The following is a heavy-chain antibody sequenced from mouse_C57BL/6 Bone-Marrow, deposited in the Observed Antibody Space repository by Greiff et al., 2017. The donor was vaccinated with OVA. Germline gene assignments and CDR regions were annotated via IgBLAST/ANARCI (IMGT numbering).Heavy chain of an antibody. V-gene: IGHV1-81*01. CDR2: IYPRSGNT. CDR1: GYTFTSYG. Sequence: QVQLQQSGAELARPGASVKLSCKASGYTFTSYGISWVKQRTGQGLEWIGEIYPRSGNTYYNEKFKGKATLTADKSSSTAYMELRSLTSEDSAVYFCAREGDPRAWFAYWGQGTLVTVSA. CDR3: AREGDPRAWFAY. D-gene: IGHD3-3*01. J-gene: IGHJ3*01.